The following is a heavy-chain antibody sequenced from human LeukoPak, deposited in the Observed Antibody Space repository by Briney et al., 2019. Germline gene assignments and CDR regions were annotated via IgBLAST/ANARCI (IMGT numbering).Heavy chain of an antibody. CDR2: ISAYNGNT. D-gene: IGHD1-26*01. Sequence: ASVKVSCKASGGTFSSYAISWVRQAPGQGLEWMGRISAYNGNTNYAQKLQGRVTMTTDTSTSTAYMELRSLRSDDTAVYYCARDPKRETKGFDYWGQGTLVTVSS. CDR1: GGTFSSYA. V-gene: IGHV1-18*01. J-gene: IGHJ4*02. CDR3: ARDPKRETKGFDY.